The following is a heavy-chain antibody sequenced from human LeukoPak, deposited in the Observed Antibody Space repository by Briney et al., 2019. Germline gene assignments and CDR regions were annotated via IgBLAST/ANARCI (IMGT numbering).Heavy chain of an antibody. CDR2: IRSKAYGGTT. J-gene: IGHJ3*02. V-gene: IGHV3-49*04. CDR3: TRDLVGYYYDSSGYLGGAFDI. D-gene: IGHD3-22*01. Sequence: GGSLRLSCTASGFTFSDYAMSWVRQAPGKGLEWVGFIRSKAYGGTTEYAASVKGRFTISRDDSKSIAYLQMNSLKTEDTAVYYCTRDLVGYYYDSSGYLGGAFDIWGQGTMVTVSS. CDR1: GFTFSDYA.